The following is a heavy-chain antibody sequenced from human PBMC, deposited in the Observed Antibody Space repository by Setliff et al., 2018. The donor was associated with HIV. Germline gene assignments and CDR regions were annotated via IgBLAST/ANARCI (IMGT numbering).Heavy chain of an antibody. CDR2: IYYSGST. Sequence: SETLSLTCSVSGGSVGSGSYYWSWIRQSPGKGLEWLEYIYYSGSTYYNPSLKSRVTISKDTSKNQFSLKLSSVTAADTAVYFCVRQPSYYGDTPWYFDLWGRGTLVTVSS. J-gene: IGHJ2*01. D-gene: IGHD4-17*01. CDR1: GGSVGSGSYY. CDR3: VRQPSYYGDTPWYFDL. V-gene: IGHV4-61*01.